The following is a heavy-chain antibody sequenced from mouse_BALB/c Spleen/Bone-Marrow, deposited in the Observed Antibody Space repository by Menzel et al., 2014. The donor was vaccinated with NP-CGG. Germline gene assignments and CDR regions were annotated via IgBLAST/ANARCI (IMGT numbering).Heavy chain of an antibody. V-gene: IGHV1-9*01. J-gene: IGHJ4*01. CDR3: ARGWYSMDD. CDR1: GHTFSNYW. CDR2: ILPGNTNA. Sequence: QVQLQQPGAEQMQPGASVKISCKAAGHTFSNYWIEWVKQRPGHGLEWIGEILPGNTNANYNEKFKGRATFTADTSSNTAYMQLSSLTSEDSAVYYCARGWYSMDDWGQGTSVTVSS.